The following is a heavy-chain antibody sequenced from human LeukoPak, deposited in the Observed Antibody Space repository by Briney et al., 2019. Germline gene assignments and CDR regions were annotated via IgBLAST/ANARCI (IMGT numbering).Heavy chain of an antibody. CDR3: ARQLRTGTSRPCDS. D-gene: IGHD1-7*01. CDR1: GGSISSSSHY. J-gene: IGHJ4*02. Sequence: SKTLSLTCTVSGGSISSSSHYWGWIRQPPGKGLEWIGSIYYSGSTYYNPSLKTRVTISVDTSKNQFSLKLSSVTAADTAVYYCARQLRTGTSRPCDSWGQGTLVTVSS. V-gene: IGHV4-39*01. CDR2: IYYSGST.